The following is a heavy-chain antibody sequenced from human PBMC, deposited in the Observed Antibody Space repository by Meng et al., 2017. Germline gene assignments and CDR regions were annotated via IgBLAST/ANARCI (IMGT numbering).Heavy chain of an antibody. CDR3: AKWGVVRGVYMFDY. V-gene: IGHV3-33*06. CDR2: IWYDGSNK. CDR1: GFTFSSYG. Sequence: LSLTCAASGFTFSSYGMHWVRQAPGKGLEWVAVIWYDGSNKYYADSVKGRFTISRDNSKNTLYLQMNSLRAEDTAVYYCAKWGVVRGVYMFDYWGQGTLVTVSS. J-gene: IGHJ4*02. D-gene: IGHD3-10*01.